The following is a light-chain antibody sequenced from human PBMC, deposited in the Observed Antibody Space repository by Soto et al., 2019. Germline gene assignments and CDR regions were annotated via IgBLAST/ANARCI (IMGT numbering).Light chain of an antibody. Sequence: EIVMTQSPATLSVSPGERATLSCRASHSVSSNLALYQQRPGQAPRLLIYDASNRATGIPARFSGSGSGTDFTLTISSLEPEDFAVYYCQQRSNWPATFGPGTKVDIK. CDR3: QQRSNWPAT. V-gene: IGKV3-11*01. CDR1: HSVSSN. CDR2: DAS. J-gene: IGKJ3*01.